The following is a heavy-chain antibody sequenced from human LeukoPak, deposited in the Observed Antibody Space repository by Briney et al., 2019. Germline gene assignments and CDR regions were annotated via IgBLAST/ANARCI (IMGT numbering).Heavy chain of an antibody. CDR3: TTEGLTRPVGSDY. V-gene: IGHV3-15*01. J-gene: IGHJ4*02. D-gene: IGHD3-10*01. CDR2: IKSKTDGGTT. CDR1: GFTFSNAW. Sequence: GGSLRLSCAASGFTFSNAWMSWVRQAPGKGLEWVGRIKSKTDGGTTDYAAPVKGRFTISRDDSKNTLYLQVNSLKTEDTAVYYCTTEGLTRPVGSDYWGQGTLVTVSS.